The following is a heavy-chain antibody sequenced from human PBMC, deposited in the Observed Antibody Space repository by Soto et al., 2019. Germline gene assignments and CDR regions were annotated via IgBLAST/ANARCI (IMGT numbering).Heavy chain of an antibody. CDR3: VRPDSTGYYSH. J-gene: IGHJ4*02. V-gene: IGHV5-51*01. D-gene: IGHD3-9*01. CDR1: GYSFTNYW. Sequence: PGESLKISCNGSGYSFTNYWIGWVRQMPGKGLEWMGIINPADSDTRYSPSFQGQVTVSVDKSISTAYLQRGSLKASDTAIYYCVRPDSTGYYSHWGQGTPVTVSS. CDR2: INPADSDT.